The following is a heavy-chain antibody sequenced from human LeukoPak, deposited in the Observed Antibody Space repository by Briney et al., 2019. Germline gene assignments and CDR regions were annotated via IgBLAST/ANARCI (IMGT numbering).Heavy chain of an antibody. D-gene: IGHD2-15*01. CDR1: GGSISSGSYY. Sequence: SETLSLTCTVSGGSISSGSYYWSWLRQPPGTGLEWIGEINHSGSTNYNPSLKSPVTISVDTSKNQFSLKLSSVTAADTAVYYCARGRRTLVAATRLGWSFDYWGQGTLVTVSS. CDR2: INHSGST. J-gene: IGHJ4*02. CDR3: ARGRRTLVAATRLGWSFDY. V-gene: IGHV4-39*07.